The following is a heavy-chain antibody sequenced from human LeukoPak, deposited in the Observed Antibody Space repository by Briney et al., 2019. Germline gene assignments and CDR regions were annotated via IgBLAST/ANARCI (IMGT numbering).Heavy chain of an antibody. Sequence: GGSLRLSCAASGFTFSSYVMSWVRQAPGKGLEWVTAISGSGGSTYYADSVKGRFTISRDNSKNTLYLQMNSLRAEDTAVYYCAKDRVGSQLERPGWFDPWGQGTLVTVSS. V-gene: IGHV3-23*01. D-gene: IGHD1-1*01. CDR3: AKDRVGSQLERPGWFDP. J-gene: IGHJ5*02. CDR2: ISGSGGST. CDR1: GFTFSSYV.